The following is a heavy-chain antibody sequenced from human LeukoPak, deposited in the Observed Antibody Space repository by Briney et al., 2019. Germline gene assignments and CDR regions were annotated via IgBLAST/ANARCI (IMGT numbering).Heavy chain of an antibody. CDR1: GGSISSYY. CDR2: IYYSGST. D-gene: IGHD1-26*01. V-gene: IGHV4-59*01. J-gene: IGHJ4*02. CDR3: ARDYSGSHDY. Sequence: SEALSLTCTVSGGSISSYYWSWIRQPPGKGLEWIGYIYYSGSTNYNPSLKSRVTISVDTSKNQFSLKLSSVTAADTAVYYCARDYSGSHDYWGQGTLVTVSS.